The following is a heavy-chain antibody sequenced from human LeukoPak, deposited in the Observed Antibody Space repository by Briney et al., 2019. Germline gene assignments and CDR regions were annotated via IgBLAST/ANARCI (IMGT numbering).Heavy chain of an antibody. D-gene: IGHD6-13*01. CDR3: ARSRPAIAATEPPLDY. CDR2: ISYDGSNK. CDR1: GFTFSSYA. Sequence: GGSLRLSCAASGFTFSSYAMHWVRQAPGKGVEWVAVISYDGSNKYYADSVKGRFTISRDNSKNTLYLQMNSLRAEDTAVYYCARSRPAIAATEPPLDYWGQGTLVTVSS. J-gene: IGHJ4*02. V-gene: IGHV3-30-3*01.